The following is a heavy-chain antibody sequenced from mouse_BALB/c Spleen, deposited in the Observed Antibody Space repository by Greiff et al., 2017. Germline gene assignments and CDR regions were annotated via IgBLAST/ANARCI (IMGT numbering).Heavy chain of an antibody. CDR1: GFSLTSYG. Sequence: VKLVESGPGLVAPSQSLSITCTVSGFSLTSYGVHWVRQPPGKGLEWLGVIWAGGSTNYNSALMSRLSISKDNSKSQVFLKMNSLQTDDTAMYYCAREGGSYYYAMDYWGQGTSVTVSS. J-gene: IGHJ4*01. CDR2: IWAGGST. D-gene: IGHD1-1*02. V-gene: IGHV2-9*02. CDR3: AREGGSYYYAMDY.